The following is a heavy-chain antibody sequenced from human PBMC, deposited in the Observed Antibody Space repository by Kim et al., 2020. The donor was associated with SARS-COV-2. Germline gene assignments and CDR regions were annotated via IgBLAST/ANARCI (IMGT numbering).Heavy chain of an antibody. D-gene: IGHD3-16*02. Sequence: GSLRLSCAASGFTFSSYSMNWVRQAPGKGLEWVSSISSSSSYIYYADSVKGRFTISRDNAKNSLYLQMNSLRAEDTAVYYCARDWRLRLGELSLYRHDAFDIWGQGTMVTVSS. CDR1: GFTFSSYS. V-gene: IGHV3-21*01. CDR3: ARDWRLRLGELSLYRHDAFDI. CDR2: ISSSSSYI. J-gene: IGHJ3*02.